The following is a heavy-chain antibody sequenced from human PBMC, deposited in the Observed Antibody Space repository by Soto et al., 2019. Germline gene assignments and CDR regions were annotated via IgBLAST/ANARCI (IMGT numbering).Heavy chain of an antibody. CDR3: ARGSGSLLKAAFDY. CDR1: GFTFSVYS. D-gene: IGHD1-26*01. J-gene: IGHJ4*02. V-gene: IGHV3-21*01. Sequence: VGSLRLSCAASGFTFSVYSMNWVRQAPGEGLEWVSSISSSSSSIYYTDSVQGRFTISRDNAKNSLYLQMNSLRAEDTAVYYCARGSGSLLKAAFDYWGQGTLVTVSS. CDR2: ISSSSSSI.